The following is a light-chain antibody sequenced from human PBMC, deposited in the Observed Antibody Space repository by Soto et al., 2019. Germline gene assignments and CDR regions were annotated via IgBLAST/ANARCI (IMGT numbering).Light chain of an antibody. J-gene: IGKJ2*01. CDR1: QSINTR. CDR3: QQYNSYPRT. CDR2: KAS. Sequence: DIQMTQSPSTLSASVGDRVTITCRASQSINTRLAWYQQKPGKAPKLLIYKASSLQSGVPSRFSGSGSGTEFTLTITSLQPDDFATYFCQQYNSYPRTFGQGTKLEIK. V-gene: IGKV1-5*03.